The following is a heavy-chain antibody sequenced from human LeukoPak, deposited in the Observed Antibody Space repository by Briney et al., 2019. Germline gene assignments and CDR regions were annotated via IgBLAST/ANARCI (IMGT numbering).Heavy chain of an antibody. D-gene: IGHD6-13*01. J-gene: IGHJ6*02. V-gene: IGHV6-1*01. Sequence: SQTLSLTCAISGDSVSSNSAAWNWIRQSPSRGLEWLGRTYYRSKWYNDYAVSVKSRITINPATSKNQFSLQLNSVTPEDTAVYYCARDWTKRIAQTEPLNPYYYYYGMDVWGQGATVTVSS. CDR1: GDSVSSNSAA. CDR2: TYYRSKWYN. CDR3: ARDWTKRIAQTEPLNPYYYYYGMDV.